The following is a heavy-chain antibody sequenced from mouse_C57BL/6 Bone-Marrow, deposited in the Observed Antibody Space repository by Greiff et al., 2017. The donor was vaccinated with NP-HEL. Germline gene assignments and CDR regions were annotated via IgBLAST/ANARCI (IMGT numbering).Heavy chain of an antibody. CDR1: GFTFSDYG. Sequence: EVKLVESGGGLVQPGGSLKLSCAASGFTFSDYGMAWVRQAPRKGPEWVAFISNLAYSIYYADTVTGRFTISRENAKNTLYLEMSSLRSEDSAMYYCARYGWRGGYFDVWGTGTTVTVSS. J-gene: IGHJ1*03. V-gene: IGHV5-15*01. CDR3: ARYGWRGGYFDV. D-gene: IGHD1-1*02. CDR2: ISNLAYSI.